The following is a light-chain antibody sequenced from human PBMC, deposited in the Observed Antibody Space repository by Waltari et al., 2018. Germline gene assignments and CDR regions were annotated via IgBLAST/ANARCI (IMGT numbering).Light chain of an antibody. CDR3: QQYNNWPQT. Sequence: EIVMTQSTATLSVSPGERASLSCRASQSVSSNLAWYQQKPGQAARTLIYGASARATGIPARFSGSGSGTEFTLTISSLQSEDFAVYYCQQYNNWPQTFGQGTKLEIK. CDR1: QSVSSN. J-gene: IGKJ2*01. V-gene: IGKV3-15*01. CDR2: GAS.